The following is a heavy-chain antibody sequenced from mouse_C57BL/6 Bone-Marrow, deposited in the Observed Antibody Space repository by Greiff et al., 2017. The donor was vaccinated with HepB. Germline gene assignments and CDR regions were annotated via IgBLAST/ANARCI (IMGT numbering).Heavy chain of an antibody. Sequence: MESGGSMKLSCVASGFTFSNYWMNWVRQSPEKGLEWVAQIRLKSDNYATHYAESVKGRFTISRDDSKSSVYLQMNNLRAEDTGIYYCTGSYYGNVFAYWGQGTLVTVSA. V-gene: IGHV6-3*01. CDR1: GFTFSNYW. J-gene: IGHJ3*01. D-gene: IGHD2-1*01. CDR3: TGSYYGNVFAY. CDR2: IRLKSDNYAT.